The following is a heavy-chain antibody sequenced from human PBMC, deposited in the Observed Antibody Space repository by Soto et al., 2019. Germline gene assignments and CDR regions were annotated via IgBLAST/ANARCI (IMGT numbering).Heavy chain of an antibody. Sequence: SETLSLTCTVSGGSISSSSYFWGWIRQPPGKGLEWIGSIYYSGGTYYNPSLKSRVTISVDTSKNQFSLKLSSVTAADTAVYYCARDLRDFGWFGETQPSISNWFDPWGQGTLVTVSS. D-gene: IGHD3-10*01. CDR2: IYYSGGT. CDR1: GGSISSSSYF. V-gene: IGHV4-39*02. CDR3: ARDLRDFGWFGETQPSISNWFDP. J-gene: IGHJ5*02.